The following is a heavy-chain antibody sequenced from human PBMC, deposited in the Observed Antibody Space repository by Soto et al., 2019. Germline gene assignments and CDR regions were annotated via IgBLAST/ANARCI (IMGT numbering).Heavy chain of an antibody. Sequence: SETLSLTCTVAGGSISNYYWSWIRQPPGKILEWIGYIVYSGSTNYNPSLKSRVTISVDTSKNQFSLKLSSVTAADTAVYYCARDSFPVEYGVNTNWFDPWGQGXLVTVSS. CDR3: ARDSFPVEYGVNTNWFDP. V-gene: IGHV4-59*01. J-gene: IGHJ5*02. CDR2: IVYSGST. CDR1: GGSISNYY. D-gene: IGHD3-3*01.